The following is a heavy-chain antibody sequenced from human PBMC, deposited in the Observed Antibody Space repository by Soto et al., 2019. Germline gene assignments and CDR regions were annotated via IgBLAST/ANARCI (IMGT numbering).Heavy chain of an antibody. J-gene: IGHJ4*02. CDR1: GFTFSSNS. CDR2: ISSSSSTI. Sequence: EVQVVESGGGLVQPGGSLRLSCAASGFTFSSNSMNWVRQAPGKGLEWISYISSSSSTIYADSVKGRFTISRDNAKKSVYLQMTSLRDEDTAVYYCAIVSWSGHLTRDLWGQRNRVTVSS. D-gene: IGHD3-3*01. CDR3: AIVSWSGHLTRDL. V-gene: IGHV3-48*02.